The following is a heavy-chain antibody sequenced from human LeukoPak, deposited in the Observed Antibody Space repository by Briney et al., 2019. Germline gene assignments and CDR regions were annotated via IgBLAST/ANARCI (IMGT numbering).Heavy chain of an antibody. CDR3: ARSGLDSSGYYFDY. CDR2: ISGNGGST. J-gene: IGHJ4*02. D-gene: IGHD3-22*01. Sequence: GGSLRLSCAASGFTFSSYAIHWVRQAPGKGLGYVSAISGNGGSTYYANSVKGRFTISRDNSKNTLFLQMGRLRAEDMAVYYCARSGLDSSGYYFDYWGQGTLVTVSS. CDR1: GFTFSSYA. V-gene: IGHV3-64*01.